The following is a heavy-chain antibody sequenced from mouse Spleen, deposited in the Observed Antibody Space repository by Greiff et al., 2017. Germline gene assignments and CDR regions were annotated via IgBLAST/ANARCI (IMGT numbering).Heavy chain of an antibody. V-gene: IGHV2S3*01. Sequence: VQLQESGPGLVAPSQSLSITCTVSGFSLTSYDINWVRQPPGKGLEWLGVIWTGGSTNHNSALISRLSTSKDNSKSLVFLKKNSLQTDDTAIYYCVMGGDYEGYYAMDYWGQGTSVTVSS. CDR2: IWTGGST. CDR3: VMGGDYEGYYAMDY. J-gene: IGHJ4*01. D-gene: IGHD2-4*01. CDR1: GFSLTSYD.